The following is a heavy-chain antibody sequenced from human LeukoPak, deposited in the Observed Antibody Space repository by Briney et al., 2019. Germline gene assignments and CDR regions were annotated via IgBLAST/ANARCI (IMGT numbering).Heavy chain of an antibody. Sequence: GGSLRLSCAASGIIFSNYWMHWARQAPGKGLVWVSRINRDGSSTSYADSVKGRFTISRDNAKNTLYLQMNSLRAEDTAVYYCARGGGYSYGSFDYWGQGTLVTVSS. CDR1: GIIFSNYW. CDR3: ARGGGYSYGSFDY. D-gene: IGHD5-18*01. J-gene: IGHJ4*02. V-gene: IGHV3-74*01. CDR2: INRDGSST.